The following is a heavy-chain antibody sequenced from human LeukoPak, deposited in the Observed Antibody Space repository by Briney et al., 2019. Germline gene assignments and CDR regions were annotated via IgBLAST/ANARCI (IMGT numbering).Heavy chain of an antibody. D-gene: IGHD2-15*01. CDR3: ARAHKGVVVVAATGAFDI. CDR2: IYYSGST. V-gene: IGHV4-39*01. J-gene: IGHJ3*02. CDR1: GGSISSISYY. Sequence: SETLSLTCTVSGGSISSISYYWGWIRQPPGKGLEWIGSIYYSGSTYYNPSLKSRVTISVDTSKNQFSLKLSSVTAADTAVYFCARAHKGVVVVAATGAFDIWGQRTMVTVSS.